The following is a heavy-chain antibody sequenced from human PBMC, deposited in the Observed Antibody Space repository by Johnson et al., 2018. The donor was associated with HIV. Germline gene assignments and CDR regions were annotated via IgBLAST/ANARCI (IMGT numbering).Heavy chain of an antibody. CDR3: AREGAAAGPTDAFDI. D-gene: IGHD6-13*01. V-gene: IGHV3-30*03. CDR1: GFTFSSYG. Sequence: VESGGGVVQPGRSLRLSCAASGFTFSSYGMHWVRQAPGKGLEWVAVISYDGSNKYYADSVKGRFTISGDNSKNTLYLQMNSLRAEDTAVYYCAREGAAAGPTDAFDIWGQGTMVTVSS. J-gene: IGHJ3*02. CDR2: ISYDGSNK.